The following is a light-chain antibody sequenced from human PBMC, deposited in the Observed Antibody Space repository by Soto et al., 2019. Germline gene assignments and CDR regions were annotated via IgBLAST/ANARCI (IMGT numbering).Light chain of an antibody. Sequence: AVLLTQSPSSFSASTGDRATITCRASQDIHNYLAWYQQVPGKAPKLLLYAASILQTGVPSRFSVSVSGTDFPITIDGLQSEDFAPYFCQHYYNYPWTFGEGTTVE. V-gene: IGKV1-8*01. CDR1: QDIHNY. J-gene: IGKJ1*01. CDR2: AAS. CDR3: QHYYNYPWT.